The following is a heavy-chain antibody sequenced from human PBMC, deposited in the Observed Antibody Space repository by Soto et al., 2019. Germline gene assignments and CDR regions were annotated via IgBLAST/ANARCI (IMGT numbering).Heavy chain of an antibody. CDR2: INHSGST. CDR3: ARGYYSNYDLFYYYYMDV. Sequence: QVQLQQWGAGLLKPSETLSLTCAVYGGSFSGYYWSWIRQPPGKGLEWIGEINHSGSTNYNPSLKGRVTISVDTSKNQFSLKLSSVTAADTAVYYCARGYYSNYDLFYYYYMDVWGKGTTVTVSS. CDR1: GGSFSGYY. D-gene: IGHD4-4*01. V-gene: IGHV4-34*01. J-gene: IGHJ6*03.